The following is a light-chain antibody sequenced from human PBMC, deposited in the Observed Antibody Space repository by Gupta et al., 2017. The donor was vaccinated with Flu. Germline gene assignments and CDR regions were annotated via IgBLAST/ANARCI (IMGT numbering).Light chain of an antibody. J-gene: IGKJ2*01. V-gene: IGKV1-39*01. Sequence: SSLSAAVGDRVTITCRASQNSSNYLNWYQQKPRKAPKLLIYSAASMQSGVPSRCSGSGAGTDFTLIISGLQPEDYATYYCYQHYSAPPYTFGQGTKLDIK. CDR3: YQHYSAPPYT. CDR1: QNSSNY. CDR2: SAA.